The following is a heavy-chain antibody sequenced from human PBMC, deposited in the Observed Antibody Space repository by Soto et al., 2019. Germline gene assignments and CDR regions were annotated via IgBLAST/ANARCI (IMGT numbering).Heavy chain of an antibody. CDR1: GYSFTSYW. J-gene: IGHJ6*02. Sequence: GESLKISCKGSGYSFTSYWICWVRQIPGKGLEWMGIIYPGDSDTRYSPSFQGQVTISADKSISTAYLQWSSLKASDTAMYYWARRCRGSCSGMDVWGQGTTVTVSS. CDR2: IYPGDSDT. CDR3: ARRCRGSCSGMDV. V-gene: IGHV5-51*01. D-gene: IGHD2-15*01.